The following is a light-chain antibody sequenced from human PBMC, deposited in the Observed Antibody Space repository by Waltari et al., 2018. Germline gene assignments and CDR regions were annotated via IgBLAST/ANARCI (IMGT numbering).Light chain of an antibody. CDR2: WAS. J-gene: IGKJ1*01. CDR3: QQYYSTPHT. Sequence: DIVMTQSPDSLAVSLGERATINCKSSQSVLYSSNNKNYLAWYQQKPGQPPKLPIYWASTRESGVPDRFSGSGSGTDFTLTISSLQAEDVAVYYCQQYYSTPHTFGQGTKVEIK. V-gene: IGKV4-1*01. CDR1: QSVLYSSNNKNY.